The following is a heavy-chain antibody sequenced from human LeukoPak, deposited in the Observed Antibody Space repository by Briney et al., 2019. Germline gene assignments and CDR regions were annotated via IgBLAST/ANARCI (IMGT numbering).Heavy chain of an antibody. CDR2: IRSKAYGGTT. CDR3: TRFMARGVIIYMDV. J-gene: IGHJ6*03. CDR1: GFTFGDYA. Sequence: QSGGSLRLSCTASGFTFGDYAMSWVRQAPGKGLEWVGFIRSKAYGGTTEYAASVKGRFTMSRDDSKSIAYLQMNSLKTEDTAVYYCTRFMARGVIIYMDVWGKGTTVTVSS. D-gene: IGHD3-10*01. V-gene: IGHV3-49*04.